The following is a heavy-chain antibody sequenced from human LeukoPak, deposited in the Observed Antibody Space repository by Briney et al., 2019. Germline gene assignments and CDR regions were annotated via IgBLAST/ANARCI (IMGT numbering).Heavy chain of an antibody. D-gene: IGHD1-26*01. V-gene: IGHV5-51*01. CDR3: GMSGDRVPLQDDVFDV. Sequence: GESLKISCKVSGYSFTSYCSGWVRQMPGKGLEWMGIIYPGDSGPTYSPSFQGHVTISVDKSINTAYLQWSSLQASDTAMYYCGMSGDRVPLQDDVFDVWGQGTMVTVST. CDR2: IYPGDSGP. CDR1: GYSFTSYC. J-gene: IGHJ3*01.